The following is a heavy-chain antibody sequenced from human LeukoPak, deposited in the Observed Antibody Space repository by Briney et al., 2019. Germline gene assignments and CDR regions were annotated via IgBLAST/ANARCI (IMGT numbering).Heavy chain of an antibody. D-gene: IGHD5-24*01. Sequence: GGSLRLSCAASGFTFSNYWMNWVRQAPGKGLEWVANIKQDGSEQYYVDSVKGRFTIPRDNAKNSLYLQMSSLRAEDTAVYYCGMAMDVWGRGTTVTVSS. CDR2: IKQDGSEQ. CDR1: GFTFSNYW. J-gene: IGHJ6*02. V-gene: IGHV3-7*05. CDR3: GMAMDV.